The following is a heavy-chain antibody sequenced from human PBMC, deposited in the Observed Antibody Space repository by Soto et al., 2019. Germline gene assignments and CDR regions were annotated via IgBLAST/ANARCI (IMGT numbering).Heavy chain of an antibody. V-gene: IGHV3-23*01. Sequence: PGGSLRLSCAASGFTFSSYAMSWVRQAPGRGLGWVSTISGSGDITYYADSVKGRFTVSRDNSKNTPYLQMNSLRAEDTAVYYCAKKTRLGELSPYYYYYGMDVWGQGTTVTVSS. D-gene: IGHD3-16*02. CDR2: ISGSGDIT. CDR3: AKKTRLGELSPYYYYYGMDV. CDR1: GFTFSSYA. J-gene: IGHJ6*02.